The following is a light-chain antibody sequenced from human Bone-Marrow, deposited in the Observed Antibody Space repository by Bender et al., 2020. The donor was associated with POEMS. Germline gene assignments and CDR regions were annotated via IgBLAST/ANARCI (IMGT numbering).Light chain of an antibody. V-gene: IGLV1-50*01. Sequence: QSVLTQPPSVSGAPGQRVTISCTGSSSNIGANYDVHWYQHVPGTAPKLLIYGDTNRPSGVPDRFSGSNSGTSASLAISGLQSEDEAIYFCVAWDASLNGWVFGGGTKLTVL. CDR3: VAWDASLNGWV. CDR2: GDT. J-gene: IGLJ3*02. CDR1: SSNIGANYD.